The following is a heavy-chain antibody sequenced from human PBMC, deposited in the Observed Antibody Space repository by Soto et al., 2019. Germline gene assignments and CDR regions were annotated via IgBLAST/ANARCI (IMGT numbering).Heavy chain of an antibody. CDR2: IPHSGSI. D-gene: IGHD2-21*02. CDR3: AREDDGGDSLDV. J-gene: IGHJ6*02. CDR1: GDSISSDYYH. V-gene: IGHV4-30-4*08. Sequence: QVQLQQSGPGLVKPSQTLSLTCTVSGDSISSDYYHWTWIRQSPGKGLEWIGYIPHSGSILYNPSLKSRVTISVDTSKNQFSLRLTSVTAADTAVYFCAREDDGGDSLDVWGQGTTVTVSS.